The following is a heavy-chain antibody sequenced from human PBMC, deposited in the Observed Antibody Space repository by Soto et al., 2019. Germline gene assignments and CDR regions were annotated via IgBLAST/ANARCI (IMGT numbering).Heavy chain of an antibody. V-gene: IGHV1-69*01. CDR3: ARERGGAIIVGVTGTFDV. D-gene: IGHD3-22*01. CDR1: GGTFSSYV. CDR2: IIAILGKA. J-gene: IGHJ3*01. Sequence: QVQLVQSGAEVKKPGSSVKVSCKASGGTFSSYVISWVRQAPGQGLEWMGGIIAILGKANYAEKFQGRVTITADESTSTAYMELSRLRSEDTAVYYCARERGGAIIVGVTGTFDVWGQGTLVTVSS.